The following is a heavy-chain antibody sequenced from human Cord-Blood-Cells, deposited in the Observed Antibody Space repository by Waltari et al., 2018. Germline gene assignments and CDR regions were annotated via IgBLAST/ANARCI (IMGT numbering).Heavy chain of an antibody. D-gene: IGHD3-9*01. CDR3: AKDPDYDILTGYYWFDP. CDR2: ISGSGGST. J-gene: IGHJ5*02. CDR1: GFTFSSYA. V-gene: IGHV3-23*04. Sequence: EVQLVESGGGLVQPGGSLRPSCAASGFTFSSYAMSWVRQAPGKGLEWVSAISGSGGSTYYADSVKGRFTISRDNSKNTLYLQMNSLRAEDTAVYYCAKDPDYDILTGYYWFDPWGQGTLVTVSS.